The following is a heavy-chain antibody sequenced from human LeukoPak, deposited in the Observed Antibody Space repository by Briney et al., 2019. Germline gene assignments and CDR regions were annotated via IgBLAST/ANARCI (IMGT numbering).Heavy chain of an antibody. CDR2: VNPNTGGT. V-gene: IGHV1-2*02. Sequence: ASVKVSCKTSGYTFTGYFIHWVRQAPGHGLEWMGWVNPNTGGTNYAQKFQGRVTMTRDTSISTAYMELSRLRSDDTAVYYCARERGYCSSSTCYTSDAFDIWAKGHWSPSL. CDR1: GYTFTGYF. D-gene: IGHD2-2*02. CDR3: ARERGYCSSSTCYTSDAFDI. J-gene: IGHJ3*02.